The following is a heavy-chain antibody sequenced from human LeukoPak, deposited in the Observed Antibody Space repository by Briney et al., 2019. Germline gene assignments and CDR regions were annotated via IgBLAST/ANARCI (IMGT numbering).Heavy chain of an antibody. J-gene: IGHJ4*02. V-gene: IGHV3-21*01. CDR3: AKAGTGYYDLSGHYSSYFEY. D-gene: IGHD3-22*01. CDR1: GFTFSSYS. Sequence: PGGSLRLSCAASGFTFSSYSMNRVRQAPGKGLEWVSSISSSSSYIYYADSVKGRFTISRDNAKNSLYLQMNSLRAEDTAVYYCAKAGTGYYDLSGHYSSYFEYWGQGTLVTVSS. CDR2: ISSSSSYI.